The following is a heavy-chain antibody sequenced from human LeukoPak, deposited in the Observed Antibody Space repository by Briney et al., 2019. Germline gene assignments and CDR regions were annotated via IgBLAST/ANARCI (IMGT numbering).Heavy chain of an antibody. D-gene: IGHD3-16*01. J-gene: IGHJ3*01. CDR1: GFSFTSYW. Sequence: GESLKISCKSYGFSFTSYWIGWVRQMPGKGLEWMGGIHPVDSHTRYSPSFQGQVSNSADKSISTAYLQWSSLKASDTAMYYCARRGKSAFDVWGQGTMVTVSS. V-gene: IGHV5-51*01. CDR3: ARRGKSAFDV. CDR2: IHPVDSHT.